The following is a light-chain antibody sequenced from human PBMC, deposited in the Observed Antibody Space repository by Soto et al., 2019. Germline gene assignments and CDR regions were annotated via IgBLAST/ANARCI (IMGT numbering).Light chain of an antibody. CDR2: KAS. J-gene: IGKJ1*01. Sequence: DIQMTQSPSTLSASVGDRVTITCRASQSISIWLAWYQQKPRKAPKLLIYKASNLESGVPSRFSGSGSGTESTLTISSLQPDDFATYYCQQYISYCTFGQGTKVEIK. CDR1: QSISIW. CDR3: QQYISYCT. V-gene: IGKV1-5*03.